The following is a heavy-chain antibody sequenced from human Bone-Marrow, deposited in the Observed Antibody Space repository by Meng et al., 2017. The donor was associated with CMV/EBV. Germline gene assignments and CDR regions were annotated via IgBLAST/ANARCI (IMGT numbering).Heavy chain of an antibody. Sequence: LRARVACVAWMRQAPGKALEWLGLNYGNDDKRYSPSLKNRLTLTKDTSEHLVVLRMTDTDPADTATYFCAHTTHVLRGSDWLYDFDHWGLGTLVTVSS. D-gene: IGHD3-9*01. V-gene: IGHV2-5*01. J-gene: IGHJ4*02. CDR3: AHTTHVLRGSDWLYDFDH. CDR2: NYGNDDK. CDR1: LRARVAC.